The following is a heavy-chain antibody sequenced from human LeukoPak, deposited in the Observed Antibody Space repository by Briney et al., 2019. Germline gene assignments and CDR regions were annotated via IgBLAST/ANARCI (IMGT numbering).Heavy chain of an antibody. CDR1: GFTFSSYA. Sequence: GGSLRLSCSASGFTFSSYAMHWVRQAPGKGLEYVSAISSNGGSTYYADSVKGRFTISRDNSKNTLYLQMSSLRAEDTAVYYCVKGGSGSPWYFDYWGQGTLVTVSS. CDR2: ISSNGGST. CDR3: VKGGSGSPWYFDY. D-gene: IGHD6-25*01. V-gene: IGHV3-64D*06. J-gene: IGHJ4*02.